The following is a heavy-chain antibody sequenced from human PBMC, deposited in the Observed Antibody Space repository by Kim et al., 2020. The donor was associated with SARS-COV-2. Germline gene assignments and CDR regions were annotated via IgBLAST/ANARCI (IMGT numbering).Heavy chain of an antibody. Sequence: SVKVSCKASGGTFSSYAISWVRQAPGQGLEWMGRIIPILGIANYAQKFQGRVTITADKSTSTAYMELSSLRSEDTAVYYCASGGNNFYGDYSGYFDYWGQGTLVTVSS. CDR2: IIPILGIA. J-gene: IGHJ4*02. V-gene: IGHV1-69*04. D-gene: IGHD4-17*01. CDR1: GGTFSSYA. CDR3: ASGGNNFYGDYSGYFDY.